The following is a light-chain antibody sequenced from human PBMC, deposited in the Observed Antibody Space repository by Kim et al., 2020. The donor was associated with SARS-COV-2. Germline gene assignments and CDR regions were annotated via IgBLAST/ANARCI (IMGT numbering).Light chain of an antibody. CDR3: QQYNNWPTWT. J-gene: IGKJ1*01. CDR2: GAS. Sequence: EIVMTQSPATLSVSPGERATLSCRASQSVSSNLAWYQQKPGQAPRLLIYGASTRATGIPARFSGSGSGTEFTLTISSLQSEDFAVYYWQQYNNWPTWTFGQGTKV. CDR1: QSVSSN. V-gene: IGKV3-15*01.